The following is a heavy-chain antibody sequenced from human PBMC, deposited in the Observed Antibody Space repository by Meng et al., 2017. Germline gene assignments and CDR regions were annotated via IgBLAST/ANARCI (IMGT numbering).Heavy chain of an antibody. V-gene: IGHV3-30*04. Sequence: GESLKISCAASGFTFSSYAMHWVRQAPGKGLEWVAVISYDGSNKYYADSVKGRFTISRDNSKNTLYLQMNSLRAEDTAVYYCARGAYYYDSSGYWYWGQGKLV. J-gene: IGHJ4*02. CDR2: ISYDGSNK. CDR1: GFTFSSYA. CDR3: ARGAYYYDSSGYWY. D-gene: IGHD3-22*01.